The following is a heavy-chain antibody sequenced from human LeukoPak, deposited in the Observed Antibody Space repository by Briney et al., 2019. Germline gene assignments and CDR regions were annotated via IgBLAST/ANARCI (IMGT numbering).Heavy chain of an antibody. D-gene: IGHD3-16*01. V-gene: IGHV3-33*05. CDR2: ISYDGGKK. Sequence: GGSLRLSCVASGFTFSSHDMHWVRQAPGKGLEWVAIISYDGGKKDYAESVKGRFTISRDNSKNTLYLQMNSLRDEDTAVFYCARSRYDYIWGIDYWGQGTLVTISS. J-gene: IGHJ4*02. CDR1: GFTFSSHD. CDR3: ARSRYDYIWGIDY.